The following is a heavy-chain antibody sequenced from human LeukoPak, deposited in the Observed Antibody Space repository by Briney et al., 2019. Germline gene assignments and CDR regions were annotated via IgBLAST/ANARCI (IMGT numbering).Heavy chain of an antibody. CDR2: ISHSGST. V-gene: IGHV4-30-2*01. J-gene: IGHJ4*02. D-gene: IGHD5-18*01. CDR3: ARGHRGHSYGYWGS. Sequence: PSEALSLTCAVSGGSISSGGYSWSWIRQPPGKGLEWIGEISHSGSTNYNPSLKSRVTISVDTSKNQFSLTLSSVTAADTSEYYCARGHRGHSYGYWGSWGQGTLVTVSS. CDR1: GGSISSGGYS.